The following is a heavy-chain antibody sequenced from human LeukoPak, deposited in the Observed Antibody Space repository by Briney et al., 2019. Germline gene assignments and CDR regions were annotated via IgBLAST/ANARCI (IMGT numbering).Heavy chain of an antibody. J-gene: IGHJ5*02. CDR1: GGSISSGSYY. CDR3: ARGKRSCQTYWCYNWFGP. Sequence: SETLSLACTVSGGSISSGSYYWSWIRQPAGKGLEWIGRIYTSGSTNYNPSLKSRVTISVDTSKNQFSLKLSSVTAADTAVYYCARGKRSCQTYWCYNWFGPWGQGTLVTVSS. CDR2: IYTSGST. D-gene: IGHD2-15*01. V-gene: IGHV4-61*02.